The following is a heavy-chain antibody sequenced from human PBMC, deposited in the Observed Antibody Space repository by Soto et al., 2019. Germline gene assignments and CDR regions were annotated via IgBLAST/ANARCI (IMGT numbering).Heavy chain of an antibody. CDR2: LNATNGNT. V-gene: IGHV1-3*01. J-gene: IGHJ5*02. CDR3: AMNDFWMCYYPENWFDP. CDR1: GYTFTSYA. D-gene: IGHD3-3*01. Sequence: ASVKVSCKASGYTFTSYAMHWVCQAAGQSLQWKGWLNATNGNTKYAQNLQRRVTITRDTSASTDYMELSSLTSEDTAVFYCAMNDFWMCYYPENWFDPWGKGTLVTVSS.